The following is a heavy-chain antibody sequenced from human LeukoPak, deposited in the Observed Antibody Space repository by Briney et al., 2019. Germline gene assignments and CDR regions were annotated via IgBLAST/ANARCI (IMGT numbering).Heavy chain of an antibody. D-gene: IGHD6-13*01. Sequence: GATVNVSCKASGYTFTGYYMHWVRQAPGQGLEWMGWINPNSGGTNYAQKFQGRVTMTRDTSISTAYMELSRLRSDDTAVYYCAVAAAAHNNWFDPWGQGTLVTVSS. CDR3: AVAAAAHNNWFDP. CDR2: INPNSGGT. J-gene: IGHJ5*02. V-gene: IGHV1-2*02. CDR1: GYTFTGYY.